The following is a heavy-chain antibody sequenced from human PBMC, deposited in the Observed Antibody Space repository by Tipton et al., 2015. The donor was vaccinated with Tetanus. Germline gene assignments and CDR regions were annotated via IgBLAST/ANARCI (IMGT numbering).Heavy chain of an antibody. CDR3: ARDQARGARGWNYFDY. CDR1: GGSISSGGYY. Sequence: GLVKPSQTLSLTCTVSGGSISSGGYYWSWIRQRPGKGLEWIGDIYSSGSTYSNPSLKGRVTISVDTSKNQFSLRLDSVTAADTAVYYCARDQARGARGWNYFDYWGQGTQVTVSS. CDR2: IYSSGST. J-gene: IGHJ4*02. D-gene: IGHD1-26*01. V-gene: IGHV4-31*03.